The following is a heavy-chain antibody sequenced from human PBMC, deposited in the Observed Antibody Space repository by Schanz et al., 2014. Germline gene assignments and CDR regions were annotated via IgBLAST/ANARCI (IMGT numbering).Heavy chain of an antibody. J-gene: IGHJ4*02. V-gene: IGHV3-NL1*01. D-gene: IGHD3-10*01. Sequence: QVQLVESGGGVVQPGRSLRLSCAASGFTFSSYGMHWVRQAPGKGLEWVAAISGSGGSTYYADSVKGRFTISRDNSKNTLYLQMNSLRAEDTAVYYCARANYRRKINFDYWGRGTLVTVSS. CDR3: ARANYRRKINFDY. CDR1: GFTFSSYG. CDR2: ISGSGGST.